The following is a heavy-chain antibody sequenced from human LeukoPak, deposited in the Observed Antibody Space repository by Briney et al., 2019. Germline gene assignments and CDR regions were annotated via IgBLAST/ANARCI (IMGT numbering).Heavy chain of an antibody. J-gene: IGHJ5*02. CDR3: ARDLHGGGDSSGYYYVNWFDP. CDR1: GGTFSSYA. Sequence: SVKVSCKASGGTFSSYAISWVRQGRGQGLEWMGGIIPIFGTANYAQKFQGRVTITADESTSTAYMELSSLRSEDTAVYYCARDLHGGGDSSGYYYVNWFDPWGQGTLVTVSS. V-gene: IGHV1-69*13. D-gene: IGHD3-22*01. CDR2: IIPIFGTA.